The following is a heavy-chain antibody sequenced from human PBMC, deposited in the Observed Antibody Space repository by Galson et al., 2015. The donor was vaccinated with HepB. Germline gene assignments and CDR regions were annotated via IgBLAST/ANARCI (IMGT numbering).Heavy chain of an antibody. CDR3: ARQRPYDSSGYYNLDY. CDR1: GYSFTSYW. Sequence: VKKPGESLRISCKGSGYSFTSYWISWVRQMPGKGLEWMGRIDPSDSYTNYSPSFQGHVTISADKSISTAYLQWSSLKASDTAMYYCARQRPYDSSGYYNLDYWGQGTLVTVSS. J-gene: IGHJ4*02. V-gene: IGHV5-10-1*01. D-gene: IGHD3-22*01. CDR2: IDPSDSYT.